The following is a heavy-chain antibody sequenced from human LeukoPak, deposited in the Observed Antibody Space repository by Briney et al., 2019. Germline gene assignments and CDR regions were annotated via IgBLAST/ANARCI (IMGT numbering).Heavy chain of an antibody. Sequence: PGESLRLSCVASGFTFSRYWVSWVRQAPGKGLEWVDRIKDDGSVQNYVDSVEGRFNISRDNAKNSLSLQMNSLRVEDTAVYYCAREAWWGQGTLVSVSP. CDR2: IKDDGSVQ. V-gene: IGHV3-7*01. CDR1: GFTFSRYW. J-gene: IGHJ4*02. CDR3: AREAW.